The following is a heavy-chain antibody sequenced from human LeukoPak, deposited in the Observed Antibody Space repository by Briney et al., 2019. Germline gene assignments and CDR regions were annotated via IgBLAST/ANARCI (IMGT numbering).Heavy chain of an antibody. CDR2: IYNRGST. CDR3: AREGNYDILTGLDAFDI. Sequence: PSEAPSLTCTVSGGSISSYYWSWIRQPPRKGLEWIGYIYNRGSTNYNPSLKSRVTISVDTSKNQFSLKLSSVTAADTAVYYCAREGNYDILTGLDAFDIWGQGTMVTVSS. V-gene: IGHV4-59*01. J-gene: IGHJ3*02. CDR1: GGSISSYY. D-gene: IGHD3-9*01.